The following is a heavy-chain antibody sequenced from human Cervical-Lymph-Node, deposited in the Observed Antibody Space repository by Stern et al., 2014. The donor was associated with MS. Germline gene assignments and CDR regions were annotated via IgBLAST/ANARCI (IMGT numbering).Heavy chain of an antibody. CDR1: GFTFSDHY. Sequence: QVQLVESGGGLVKPGESLRLSCAVSGFTFSDHYMSWVRQAPGKGLAWISYISRTGDTIYYADSVKGRFTISRDNVKNSLYLQINSLRAEDAALYYCARGGSAYYYGMDVWGQGTAVTVSS. CDR2: ISRTGDTI. J-gene: IGHJ6*02. V-gene: IGHV3-11*01. CDR3: ARGGSAYYYGMDV.